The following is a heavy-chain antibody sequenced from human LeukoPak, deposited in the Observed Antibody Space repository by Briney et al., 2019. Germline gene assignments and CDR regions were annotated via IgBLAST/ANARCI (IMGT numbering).Heavy chain of an antibody. D-gene: IGHD6-13*01. CDR1: DGSISSGSYY. CDR2: IYTRGTT. V-gene: IGHV4-61*02. J-gene: IGHJ4*02. Sequence: SETLSLTCTVSDGSISSGSYYWTWVRRPAGKGLEWIGRIYTRGTTTYNPSLQSRVTISLDKSKNLFFLNLSSVTAADTAVYYCARDDVGIAAAGGIYWGQGTLVTVSS. CDR3: ARDDVGIAAAGGIY.